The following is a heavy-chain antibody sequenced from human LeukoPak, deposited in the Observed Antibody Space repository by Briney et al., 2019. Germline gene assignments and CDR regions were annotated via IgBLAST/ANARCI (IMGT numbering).Heavy chain of an antibody. J-gene: IGHJ4*02. D-gene: IGHD3-9*01. Sequence: KPSETLSLTCSVSGDSVSSGNYFWGWIRQPPGKGLEWIGNLNYLGSTAYNPSLKSRVTMSVDTSKNQFSLKMTSVTAADTAVYYCARLSKGRYFDYIFDYWGQGTPVTFSS. CDR1: GDSVSSGNYF. CDR3: ARLSKGRYFDYIFDY. CDR2: LNYLGST. V-gene: IGHV4-39*01.